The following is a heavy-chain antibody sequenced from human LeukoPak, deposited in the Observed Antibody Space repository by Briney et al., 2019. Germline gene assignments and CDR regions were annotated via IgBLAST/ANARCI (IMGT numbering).Heavy chain of an antibody. V-gene: IGHV3-11*01. J-gene: IGHJ4*02. D-gene: IGHD1-26*01. Sequence: GGSLRLSCAASGFTFSDYYMSWIRQAPGKGLEWVSYISSSGSSIYYADSVKGRFTISRDNAKNSLYLQMNSLRAEDTALYYCARRSGESSGSYSDANFDYWGQGTLVTVSS. CDR2: ISSSGSSI. CDR1: GFTFSDYY. CDR3: ARRSGESSGSYSDANFDY.